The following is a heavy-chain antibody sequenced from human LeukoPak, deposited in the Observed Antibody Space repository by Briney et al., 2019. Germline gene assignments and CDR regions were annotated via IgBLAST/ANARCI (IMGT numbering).Heavy chain of an antibody. Sequence: GGSLRLSCEASGFTVSSNYMSWVRQAPGKGLEWVSIIYSGGKTYYADSVKGRFTISRHDSKNTLFLRMNSLRAEETAVYYCASGVSSSGWFYFDYWSQGTLVTVSS. J-gene: IGHJ4*02. CDR2: IYSGGKT. D-gene: IGHD6-19*01. CDR3: ASGVSSSGWFYFDY. V-gene: IGHV3-53*04. CDR1: GFTVSSNY.